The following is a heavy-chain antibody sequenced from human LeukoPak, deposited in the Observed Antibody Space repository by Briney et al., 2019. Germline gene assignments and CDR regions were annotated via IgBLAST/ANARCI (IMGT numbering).Heavy chain of an antibody. V-gene: IGHV3-33*01. CDR3: ARASGSFDY. CDR1: GYTFTGYY. CDR2: IWYDGSNK. D-gene: IGHD1-26*01. J-gene: IGHJ4*02. Sequence: SCKASGYTFTGYYMHWVRQAPGKGLEWVAVIWYDGSNKYYADSVKGRFTISRDNSKNTLYLQMNSLRAEDSAVYYCARASGSFDYWGQGTLVTVSS.